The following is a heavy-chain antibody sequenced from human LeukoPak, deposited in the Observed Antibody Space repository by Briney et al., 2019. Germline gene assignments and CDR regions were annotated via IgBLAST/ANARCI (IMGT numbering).Heavy chain of an antibody. Sequence: GGSLRLSCAASGFTFSSYAMHWVRQAPGKGLEYVSAISSNGGSTYYANSVKGRFTISRDNSKNTLYLQMGSLRAEDMAVYYCAKDQSYYDSTGYRYFDYWGQGTLVTVSS. CDR2: ISSNGGST. D-gene: IGHD3-22*01. J-gene: IGHJ4*02. CDR1: GFTFSSYA. V-gene: IGHV3-64*01. CDR3: AKDQSYYDSTGYRYFDY.